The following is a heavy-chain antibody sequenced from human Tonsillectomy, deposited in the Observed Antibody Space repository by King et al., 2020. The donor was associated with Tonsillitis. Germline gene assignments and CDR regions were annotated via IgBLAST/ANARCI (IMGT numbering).Heavy chain of an antibody. J-gene: IGHJ6*04. CDR2: ISYTGST. Sequence: QLQESGPGLVKPSETLSLTCTVSGGSISSYYWSWIRQPPGKGLEGIGYISYTGSTNYNPYLKSRVTISVDTSKNHFSLKLSSVTAADTAVYYCARAQAMDVWGKGTTVTVSS. V-gene: IGHV4-59*01. CDR3: ARAQAMDV. CDR1: GGSISSYY.